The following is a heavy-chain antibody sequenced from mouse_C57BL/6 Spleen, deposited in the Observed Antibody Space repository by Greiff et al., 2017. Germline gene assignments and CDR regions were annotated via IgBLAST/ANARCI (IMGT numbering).Heavy chain of an antibody. J-gene: IGHJ4*01. D-gene: IGHD1-1*01. CDR1: GYAFSSSW. CDR3: APTVVALMDY. Sequence: QVQLQQSGPELVKPGASVKISCKASGYAFSSSWMNWVKQRPGQGLEWIGRIYPGGGNTNYNGKFKGKATLTADKSSSTAYMQLRSLTSEDSAVYFCAPTVVALMDYWGQGTSVTVSS. V-gene: IGHV1-82*01. CDR2: IYPGGGNT.